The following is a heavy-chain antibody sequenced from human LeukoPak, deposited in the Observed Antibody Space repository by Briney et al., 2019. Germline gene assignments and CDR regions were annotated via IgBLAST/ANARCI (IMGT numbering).Heavy chain of an antibody. V-gene: IGHV3-7*01. J-gene: IGHJ4*02. Sequence: GGSLRLSCAASGFTFSTYWMSWVRQAPGKGLEWVANMRQDGGEIYYVDSVKGRFTISRDNAENSLSLQMNGLRAEDTAVYYCARRVSGREKYFDYWGQGTLVTVSS. CDR1: GFTFSTYW. CDR2: MRQDGGEI. D-gene: IGHD6-19*01. CDR3: ARRVSGREKYFDY.